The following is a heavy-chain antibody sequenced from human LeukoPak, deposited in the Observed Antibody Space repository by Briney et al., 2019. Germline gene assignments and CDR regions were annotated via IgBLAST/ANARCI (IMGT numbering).Heavy chain of an antibody. CDR3: ARGSYYYGSGSYSRKNDY. V-gene: IGHV4-31*03. CDR1: GGSISSGGYY. CDR2: IYYSGST. J-gene: IGHJ4*02. Sequence: SQTLSLTCTVSGGSISSGGYYWSWIRQHPGKGLEWIGYIYYSGSTYYNPSLKSRVTISVDTSKNQLSLKLSSVTAADTAVYYCARGSYYYGSGSYSRKNDYWGQGTLVTVSS. D-gene: IGHD3-10*01.